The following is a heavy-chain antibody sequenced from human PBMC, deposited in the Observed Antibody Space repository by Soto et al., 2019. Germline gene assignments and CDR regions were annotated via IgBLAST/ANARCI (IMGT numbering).Heavy chain of an antibody. CDR1: GGSVRSGSYY. CDR3: ARDHVVRGVINWFDP. D-gene: IGHD3-10*01. V-gene: IGHV4-61*01. J-gene: IGHJ5*02. Sequence: SETLSLTCTVSGGSVRSGSYYWSWIRQPPGKGLEWIGYIYYSGSTNYNPSLKSRVTISVDTSKNQFSLKLSSVTAADTAVYYCARDHVVRGVINWFDPWGQGTLVTVSS. CDR2: IYYSGST.